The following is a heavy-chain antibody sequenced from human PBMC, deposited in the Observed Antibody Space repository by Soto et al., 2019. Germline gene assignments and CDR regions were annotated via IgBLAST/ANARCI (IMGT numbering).Heavy chain of an antibody. J-gene: IGHJ4*02. CDR3: ATAFQLHAY. D-gene: IGHD2-2*01. Sequence: QVQLVQSGAEVKKPGSSVKVSCKASGGSFNSYAISWVRQAPGQGLEWMGRIIPVLGLTNYAEKFQGRFTITADTADKSTTVAYMELAGLGSEDTALYYCATAFQLHAYWGQGTLVTVSS. CDR1: GGSFNSYA. CDR2: IIPVLGLT. V-gene: IGHV1-69*02.